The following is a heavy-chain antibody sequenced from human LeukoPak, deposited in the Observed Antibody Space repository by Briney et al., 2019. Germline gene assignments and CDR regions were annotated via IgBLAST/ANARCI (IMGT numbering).Heavy chain of an antibody. D-gene: IGHD3-22*01. J-gene: IGHJ5*01. CDR1: GYSISSGYY. V-gene: IGHV4-38-2*01. CDR2: IYHNGNT. CDR3: ARTRRSSGYFPFDS. Sequence: SETLSLTCVVSGYSISSGYYWDWIRQTPGKGLEWIGTIYHNGNTYSNPSLKSRVTISLDTSKNQFSLKLTSVTAAHTAVYYCARTRRSSGYFPFDSWGQGTLVTVSS.